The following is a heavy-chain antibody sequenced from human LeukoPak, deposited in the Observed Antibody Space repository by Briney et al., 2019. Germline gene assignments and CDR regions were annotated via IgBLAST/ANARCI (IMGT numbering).Heavy chain of an antibody. CDR1: GGTFSSYA. D-gene: IGHD4-11*01. V-gene: IGHV1-69*06. CDR3: ARVRGDYSNYFDN. J-gene: IGHJ4*02. Sequence: SVKVSCKASGGTFSSYAISWVRQAPGQGLEWMGGIIPIFGTPNYPQRFQGRVTITADKSTSTAYMELSSLRSEDTAVYYCARVRGDYSNYFDNWGQGTLVTVSS. CDR2: IIPIFGTP.